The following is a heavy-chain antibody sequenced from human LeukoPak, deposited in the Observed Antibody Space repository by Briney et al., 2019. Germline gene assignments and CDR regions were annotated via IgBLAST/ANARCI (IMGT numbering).Heavy chain of an antibody. V-gene: IGHV3-48*01. CDR3: ARVWSSGWPDPKANFDY. Sequence: GGSLRLSCAASGFTFSSYSMNWVRQAPGKGLEWVSYISSSSSTIYYADSVRGRFTISGDNAKNSLYLQMNSLRAEDTAVYYCARVWSSGWPDPKANFDYWGQGTLVTVSS. J-gene: IGHJ4*02. CDR1: GFTFSSYS. D-gene: IGHD6-19*01. CDR2: ISSSSSTI.